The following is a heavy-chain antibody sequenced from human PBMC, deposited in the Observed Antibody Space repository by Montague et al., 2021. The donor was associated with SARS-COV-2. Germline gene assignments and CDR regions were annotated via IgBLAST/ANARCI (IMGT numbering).Heavy chain of an antibody. CDR2: INHSGST. CDR1: GGSISGYY. CDR3: ARVRYYGSGTSLGMDV. Sequence: SETLSLTCTVSGGSISGYYWSWIRQPPGKGLEWIGEINHSGSTNYNPSLKSRVTISVDTSKNQFSLKLSSVTAADTAVYYCARVRYYGSGTSLGMDVWGQGTTVTVSS. J-gene: IGHJ6*02. D-gene: IGHD3-10*01. V-gene: IGHV4-34*01.